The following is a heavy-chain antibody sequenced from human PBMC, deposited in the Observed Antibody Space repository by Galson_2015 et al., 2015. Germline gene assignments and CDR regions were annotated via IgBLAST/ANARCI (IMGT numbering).Heavy chain of an antibody. V-gene: IGHV2-5*01. D-gene: IGHD2-21*01. CDR3: AHRIVKVDWAGSFEI. CDR1: GFSLNTGGEG. CDR2: TYWNGDK. J-gene: IGHJ3*02. Sequence: PALVKPTQTLTLTCTFSGFSLNTGGEGVGWIRQPPGKALEWLAQTYWNGDKRYSPSMRNRLTITKDASKNQVVLTMTNVDPVDAATYYCAHRIVKVDWAGSFEIWGRGTTVTVSS.